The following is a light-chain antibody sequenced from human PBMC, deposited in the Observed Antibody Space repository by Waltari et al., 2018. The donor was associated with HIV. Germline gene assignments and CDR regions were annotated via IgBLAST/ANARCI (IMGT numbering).Light chain of an antibody. CDR3: QQSSSTPRYT. J-gene: IGKJ2*01. CDR2: LAS. CDR1: QSISSH. Sequence: DIQMSQSPSSLYASVGDRVTITCRASQSISSHLNWFQQKPGKPHKLLIYLASRWQSGVPSRCGGGGAGTDVTLTISSLQPEDFATYFCQQSSSTPRYTFGQGTKLEIK. V-gene: IGKV1-39*01.